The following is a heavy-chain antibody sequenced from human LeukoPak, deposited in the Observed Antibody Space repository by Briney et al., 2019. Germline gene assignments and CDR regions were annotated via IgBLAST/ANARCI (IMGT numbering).Heavy chain of an antibody. CDR1: GFTFSSYE. V-gene: IGHV3-48*03. D-gene: IGHD5-18*01. Sequence: PGGSLRLSCAASGFTFSSYEMNWVRQAPGKGLEWVSYISSSGSTIYYADSVKGRFTISRDNAKNSLYLQMNSLRAEDTAVYYCARANYTAMTTWGYYYYMDVWGKGTTVTISS. J-gene: IGHJ6*03. CDR2: ISSSGSTI. CDR3: ARANYTAMTTWGYYYYMDV.